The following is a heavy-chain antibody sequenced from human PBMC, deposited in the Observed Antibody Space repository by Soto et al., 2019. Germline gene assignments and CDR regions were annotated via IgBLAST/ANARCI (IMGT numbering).Heavy chain of an antibody. CDR1: GYTFTSYY. V-gene: IGHV1-46*01. Sequence: ASVKVSCKASGYTFTSYYMHWVRQAPGQGLEWMGIINPSGGSTSYAQKFQGRVTMTRDTSTSTVYMELSSLRSEDTAVYYCAREFGITGTTDYYYGMDVWAQGTTVTVSS. D-gene: IGHD1-7*01. CDR3: AREFGITGTTDYYYGMDV. CDR2: INPSGGST. J-gene: IGHJ6*02.